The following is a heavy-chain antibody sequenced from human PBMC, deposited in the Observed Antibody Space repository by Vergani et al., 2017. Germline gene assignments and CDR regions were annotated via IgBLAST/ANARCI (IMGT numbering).Heavy chain of an antibody. J-gene: IGHJ2*01. CDR3: ARHEGRALVAVGWYFDL. Sequence: EMQLVQSGAEVKEPGESLKISCKGSGYSFTSYWIGWVRQMPGKGLEWMGIIYPGDSDTRYSPSFQSQVTISADKSISTAYLQWSSLKASDTAMYYCARHEGRALVAVGWYFDLWGRGTLVTVSS. CDR2: IYPGDSDT. V-gene: IGHV5-51*01. CDR1: GYSFTSYW. D-gene: IGHD2-15*01.